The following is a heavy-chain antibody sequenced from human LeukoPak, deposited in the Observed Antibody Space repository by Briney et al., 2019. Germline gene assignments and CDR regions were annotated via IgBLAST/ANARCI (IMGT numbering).Heavy chain of an antibody. CDR1: GDSISSGGSITSGSHY. D-gene: IGHD5-24*01. CDR2: IYTSGTT. V-gene: IGHV4-61*02. J-gene: IGHJ5*02. Sequence: KTSETLSLTCTVSGDSISSGGSITSGSHYWSWIRRPAGKGLEWIGRIYTSGTTNYHPSFKSRVTISLDTSRNQFSLKLTSVTAADTAIYYCVKERSRFDPWGQGTLVTVSS. CDR3: VKERSRFDP.